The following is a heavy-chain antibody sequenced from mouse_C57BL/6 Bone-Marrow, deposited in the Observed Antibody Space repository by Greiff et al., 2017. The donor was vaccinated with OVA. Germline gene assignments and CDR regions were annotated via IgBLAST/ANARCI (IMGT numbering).Heavy chain of an antibody. CDR1: GYTFTSYW. D-gene: IGHD4-1*01. V-gene: IGHV1-55*01. CDR2: IYPGSGST. J-gene: IGHJ3*01. Sequence: QVQLQQPGAELVKPGASVKMSCKASGYTFTSYWITWVKQRPGQGLEWIGDIYPGSGSTKYNEKFKSKATLTVYTSSSTAYMQLSSLTSEDSAVYYCARGELGRKAYWGQGTLVTVSA. CDR3: ARGELGRKAY.